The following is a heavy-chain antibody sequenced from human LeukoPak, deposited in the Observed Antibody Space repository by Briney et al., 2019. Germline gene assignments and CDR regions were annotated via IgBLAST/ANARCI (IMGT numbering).Heavy chain of an antibody. Sequence: MAGIIPTFGTANYAQKFQGRVTITADESTSTAYMELSSLRSEDTAVYYCARVFVEGAFDIWGQGTMVTVSS. D-gene: IGHD2-21*01. CDR3: ARVFVEGAFDI. CDR2: IIPTFGTA. V-gene: IGHV1-69*01. J-gene: IGHJ3*02.